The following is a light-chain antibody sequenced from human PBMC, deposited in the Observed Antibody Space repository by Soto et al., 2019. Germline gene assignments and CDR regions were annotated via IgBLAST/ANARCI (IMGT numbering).Light chain of an antibody. CDR2: GAS. J-gene: IGKJ4*01. CDR3: QQYNNWPLT. CDR1: QSVNSN. Sequence: EIVMTQSPDTLSVSPGERATLSCRASQSVNSNLAWYQQKPGQAPRLLIYGASTRATGFPARFSGSGSGTEFSLTISSLQSEDFAVYYCQQYNNWPLTFGGGTKVDIK. V-gene: IGKV3-15*01.